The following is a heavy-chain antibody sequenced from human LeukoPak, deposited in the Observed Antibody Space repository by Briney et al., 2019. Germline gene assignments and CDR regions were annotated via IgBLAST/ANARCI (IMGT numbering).Heavy chain of an antibody. CDR1: GYTFTSYD. D-gene: IGHD6-6*01. J-gene: IGHJ6*02. CDR2: MNPNSGNT. CDR3: ARAPARIAASYVYGMDV. Sequence: GASVKVSCKASGYTFTSYDINWVRQATGQGLEWTGWMNPNSGNTGYAQKFQGRVTMTRNTSISTAYMELSSLRSEDTAVYYCARAPARIAASYVYGMDVWGQGTTVTVSS. V-gene: IGHV1-8*01.